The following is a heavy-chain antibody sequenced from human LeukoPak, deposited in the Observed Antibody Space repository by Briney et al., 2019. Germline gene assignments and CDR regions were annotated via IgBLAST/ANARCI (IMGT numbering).Heavy chain of an antibody. CDR3: ARVPDSSGCYATY. CDR1: GFTFSSYW. J-gene: IGHJ4*02. CDR2: INSDGSTT. V-gene: IGHV3-74*01. Sequence: GGSLRLSCAASGFTFSSYWMHWVRQAPGKGLLWVSRINSDGSTTSYADSVKGRFTISRDNAKNTLYLQMNSLSAEDTAVYYCARVPDSSGCYATYWGQGTLVTVSS. D-gene: IGHD6-19*01.